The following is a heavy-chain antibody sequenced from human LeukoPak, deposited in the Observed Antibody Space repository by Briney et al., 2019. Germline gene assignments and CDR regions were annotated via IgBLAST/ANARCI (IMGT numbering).Heavy chain of an antibody. V-gene: IGHV3-23*01. CDR3: AKGSYYYVNYYYYMDV. Sequence: GGSLRLSCAASGFTLSSYGMSWVRQAPGKGLEWVSAISGSGGSTYYADSVKGRFTISRDNSKNTLYLQMNSLRAEDTAVYYCAKGSYYYVNYYYYMDVWGKGTTVTISS. D-gene: IGHD3-10*02. CDR1: GFTLSSYG. CDR2: ISGSGGST. J-gene: IGHJ6*03.